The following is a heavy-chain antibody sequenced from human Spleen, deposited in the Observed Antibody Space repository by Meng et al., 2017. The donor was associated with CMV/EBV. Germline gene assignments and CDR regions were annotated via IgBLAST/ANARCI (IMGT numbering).Heavy chain of an antibody. CDR2: IDHSGNT. Sequence: SETLSLTCTVSGGSIINYYWSWIRQPPGKGLELIGYIDHSGNTNYNSSLKSRVTISVDTSKNQFSLTLTSVTAADTAVYYCARFRGFGGGIAARPTDYWGQGTLVTVSS. V-gene: IGHV4-59*01. D-gene: IGHD6-6*01. J-gene: IGHJ4*02. CDR1: GGSIINYY. CDR3: ARFRGFGGGIAARPTDY.